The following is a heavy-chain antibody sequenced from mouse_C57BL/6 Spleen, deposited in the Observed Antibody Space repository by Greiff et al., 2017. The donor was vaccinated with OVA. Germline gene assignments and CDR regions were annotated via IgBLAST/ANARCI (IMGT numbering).Heavy chain of an antibody. CDR3: ARPVVASYYAMDY. V-gene: IGHV1-72*01. CDR1: GYTFTSYW. Sequence: VQLQQPGAELVKPGASVKLSCKASGYTFTSYWMHWVKQRPGRGLEWIGRFDPNSGGTKYNEKFKSKATLTVDKPSSTAYMQLSSLTSEDSAVYYCARPVVASYYAMDYWGQGTSVTVSS. D-gene: IGHD1-1*01. CDR2: FDPNSGGT. J-gene: IGHJ4*01.